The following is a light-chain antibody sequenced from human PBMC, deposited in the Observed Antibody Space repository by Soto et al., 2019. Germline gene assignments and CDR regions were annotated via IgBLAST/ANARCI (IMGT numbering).Light chain of an antibody. CDR2: LNSDGSH. CDR1: SGHSTYA. V-gene: IGLV4-69*01. CDR3: QTWGTGIWV. Sequence: QLVLTQSPSASASLGASVKLTCTLSSGHSTYAIAWHQQQPEKGPRYLVKLNSDGSHRKGDGIPDRFSGSSSGAERYLTISSLQSEDEADYYCQTWGTGIWVFSGGTKLTVL. J-gene: IGLJ3*02.